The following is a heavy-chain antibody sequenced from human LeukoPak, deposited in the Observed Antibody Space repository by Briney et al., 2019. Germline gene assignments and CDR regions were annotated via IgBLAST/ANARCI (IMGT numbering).Heavy chain of an antibody. CDR3: AIISSIGWFDP. D-gene: IGHD6-6*01. V-gene: IGHV4-34*01. J-gene: IGHJ5*02. CDR1: GGSFSGYY. CDR2: INHSGST. Sequence: SETLSLTCAVYGGSFSGYYWSWIRQPPGKGLEWIGEINHSGSTNYNPSLKSRVTISVDTSKNQFSLKLSSVTAADTAVYYCAIISSIGWFDPWGQGTLVTVSS.